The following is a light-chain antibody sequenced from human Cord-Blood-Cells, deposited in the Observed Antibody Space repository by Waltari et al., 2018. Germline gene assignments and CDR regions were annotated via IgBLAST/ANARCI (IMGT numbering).Light chain of an antibody. CDR3: CSYAGSSTL. Sequence: QSALTQPASVSGSPGQSITLSCTGTSSDVGSYNFVSWYQQHPGKSPKLMIYEGSKRPSGVSNRFSDSKSGNTASLTISGLQAEDEADYYCCSYAGSSTLFGGGTKLTVL. CDR2: EGS. CDR1: SSDVGSYNF. J-gene: IGLJ2*01. V-gene: IGLV2-23*01.